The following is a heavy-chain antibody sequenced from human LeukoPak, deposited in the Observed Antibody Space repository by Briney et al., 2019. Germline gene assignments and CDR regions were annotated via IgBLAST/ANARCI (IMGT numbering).Heavy chain of an antibody. CDR1: GGTFSSYA. D-gene: IGHD3-22*01. CDR3: ARDEPNYYDSSGYPDQYDY. J-gene: IGHJ4*02. CDR2: IIPIFGTA. Sequence: ASVKVSCKASGGTFSSYAISWVRQAPGQGLEWLGRIIPIFGTANYAQKFQGRVTITTDESTSTAYMELSSLRSEDTAVYYCARDEPNYYDSSGYPDQYDYWGQGTLVTVSS. V-gene: IGHV1-69*05.